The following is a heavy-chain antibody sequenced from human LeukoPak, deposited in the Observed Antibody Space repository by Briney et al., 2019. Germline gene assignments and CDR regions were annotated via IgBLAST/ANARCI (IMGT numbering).Heavy chain of an antibody. D-gene: IGHD3-10*01. CDR1: GFTFSSYA. Sequence: GGSLRLSCAASGFTFSSYAMSWVRQAPGKGLEWVSAISGSGGSTYYADSVKGRFTISRDNSKNTLYLQMNSLRAEDTAVYYCAKANYGSGSYLLAYSWGQGTLVTVSS. CDR3: AKANYGSGSYLLAYS. V-gene: IGHV3-23*01. J-gene: IGHJ4*02. CDR2: ISGSGGST.